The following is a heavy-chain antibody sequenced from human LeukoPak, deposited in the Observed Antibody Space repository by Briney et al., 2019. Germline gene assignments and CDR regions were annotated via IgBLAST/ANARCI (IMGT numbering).Heavy chain of an antibody. V-gene: IGHV3-21*01. J-gene: IGHJ4*02. Sequence: GGSLRLSCAASGFTFSSYSMNWVRQAPGKGLEWVSSISSSSSYIYYADSVKGRFTISRDNAKNSLYLQMNSLRAEDTAVYNCXXXXGXCSGGSCYFDYWGQGTLVTVSS. D-gene: IGHD2-15*01. CDR3: XXXXGXCSGGSCYFDY. CDR2: ISSSSSYI. CDR1: GFTFSSYS.